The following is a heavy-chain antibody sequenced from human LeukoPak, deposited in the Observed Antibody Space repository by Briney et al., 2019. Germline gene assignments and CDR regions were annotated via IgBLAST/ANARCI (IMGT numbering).Heavy chain of an antibody. CDR2: IRSSGSTI. V-gene: IGHV3-11*01. CDR1: GFTFSDYY. Sequence: GGSLRLSCAASGFTFSDYYMSWIRQAPGKGLEWVSYIRSSGSTIYYADSVKGRFTISRDNAKNSLYLQMNSLRAEDTAVYYCARVKYYDFWSGYSLTTHYFDYWGQGTLVTVSS. CDR3: ARVKYYDFWSGYSLTTHYFDY. J-gene: IGHJ4*02. D-gene: IGHD3-3*01.